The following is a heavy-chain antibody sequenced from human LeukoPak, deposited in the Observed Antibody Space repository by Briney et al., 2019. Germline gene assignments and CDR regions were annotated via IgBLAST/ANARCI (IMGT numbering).Heavy chain of an antibody. CDR1: GFTFSSYG. Sequence: PGGSLRLSCAASGFTFSSYGMHWVRQAPGKGLEWVAFIRYDGSNKYYADSVKGRFTISRDNSKNTLYLQMNSLRAEDTAVYYCAKGRTPYCSSTSCYVDYWGQGTLVTVSS. J-gene: IGHJ4*02. CDR3: AKGRTPYCSSTSCYVDY. D-gene: IGHD2-2*01. CDR2: IRYDGSNK. V-gene: IGHV3-30*02.